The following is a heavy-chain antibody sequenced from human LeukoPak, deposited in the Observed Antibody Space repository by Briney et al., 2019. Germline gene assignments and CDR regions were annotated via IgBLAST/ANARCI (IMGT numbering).Heavy chain of an antibody. Sequence: GGSLRLSCAASGFTFSSYAMSWVRQAPGKGLEWVSPIFGSRDSISYANSVKGRFTISRDNAENSLYLQMDSLRVEDTAVYYCTRGMDHINYAWFDPWGQGTLVIVSS. CDR1: GFTFSSYA. CDR2: IFGSRDSI. V-gene: IGHV3-21*03. D-gene: IGHD4-11*01. J-gene: IGHJ5*02. CDR3: TRGMDHINYAWFDP.